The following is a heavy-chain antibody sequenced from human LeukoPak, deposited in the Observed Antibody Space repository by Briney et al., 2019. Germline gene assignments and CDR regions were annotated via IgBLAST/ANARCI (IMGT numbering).Heavy chain of an antibody. V-gene: IGHV3-53*01. CDR2: FFRGGDT. CDR3: VRQSFTYNSGWYWVDH. Sequence: GGSLRLSCAASGFSVSSSYMNWARQAQGRGLEWVSVFFRGGDTYYGDSVKGRFTISRDDSKNTVYLQMNGLRAEDTAVYYCVRQSFTYNSGWYWVDHWGQGILVTVSS. CDR1: GFSVSSSY. D-gene: IGHD6-19*01. J-gene: IGHJ5*02.